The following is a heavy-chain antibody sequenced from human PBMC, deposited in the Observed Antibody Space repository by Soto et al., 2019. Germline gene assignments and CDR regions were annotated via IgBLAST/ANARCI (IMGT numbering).Heavy chain of an antibody. Sequence: QVQLVQSGAEVKKPGSSLKVSCKVSGGSFSSYGFNWVRQAPGQGLEWMGGIIPMFGITNHTQKFQDRMTISADASTSTAYMQLSSLRSDDTAIYYCASDRGYGLVNWGQGTRLTVSS. D-gene: IGHD2-15*01. V-gene: IGHV1-69*12. CDR3: ASDRGYGLVN. CDR2: IIPMFGIT. J-gene: IGHJ4*02. CDR1: GGSFSSYG.